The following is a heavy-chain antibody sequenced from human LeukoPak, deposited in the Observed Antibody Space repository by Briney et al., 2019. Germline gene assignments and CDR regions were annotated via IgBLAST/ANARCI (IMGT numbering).Heavy chain of an antibody. J-gene: IGHJ3*02. Sequence: GSSVKVSCKASGGTFSSYAISWVRQAPGQGLEWMGGIIPIFGTANYAQKFQGRVTITADESTSTAYMELSSLKASDTAMYYCARHQYSGSYDDAFDIWGQGTMVTVSS. CDR2: IIPIFGTA. V-gene: IGHV1-69*01. CDR3: ARHQYSGSYDDAFDI. D-gene: IGHD1-26*01. CDR1: GGTFSSYA.